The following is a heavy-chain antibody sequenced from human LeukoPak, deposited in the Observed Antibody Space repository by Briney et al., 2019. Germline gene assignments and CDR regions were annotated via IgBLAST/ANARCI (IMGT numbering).Heavy chain of an antibody. CDR2: INHSGGT. D-gene: IGHD4-11*01. V-gene: IGHV4-34*01. CDR3: ARGPYSTYENWFDP. J-gene: IGHJ5*02. Sequence: KPSETLSLTCAVYGGSFSGYYWSWIRQPPGKGLEWIGEINHSGGTNYNPSLKSRVTISVDTSKNQFSLKLSSVTAADTAVYYCARGPYSTYENWFDPWGQGTLVTVSS. CDR1: GGSFSGYY.